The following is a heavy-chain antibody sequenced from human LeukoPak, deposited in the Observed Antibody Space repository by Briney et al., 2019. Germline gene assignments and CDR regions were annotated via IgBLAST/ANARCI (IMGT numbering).Heavy chain of an antibody. CDR2: ISSSGGST. CDR1: GFTFSSYG. Sequence: PGGSLRLSCAASGFTFSSYGMSWVRQAPGKGLEWVSAISSSGGSTYYADSVKDRFTISRDNSKNTLYLQMNSLRAEDTAVYYCAKEKVRGVKGYYYMDVWGKGTTVTVSS. CDR3: AKEKVRGVKGYYYMDV. J-gene: IGHJ6*03. V-gene: IGHV3-23*01. D-gene: IGHD3-10*01.